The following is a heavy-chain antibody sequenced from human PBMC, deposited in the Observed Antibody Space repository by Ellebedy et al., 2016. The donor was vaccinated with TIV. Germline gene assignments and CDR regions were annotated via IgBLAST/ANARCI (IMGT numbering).Heavy chain of an antibody. CDR2: IYYSGST. Sequence: MPSETLSLTCTVSGGSITNYYWSRIRQPPGKGLEWIGYIYYSGSTDYNPSLKSRVTISVDTSKNQFSLKLNSVTAADTAVYYCVRGFGFFDYWGQGTLVTVST. CDR1: GGSITNYY. D-gene: IGHD3-10*01. CDR3: VRGFGFFDY. V-gene: IGHV4-59*08. J-gene: IGHJ4*02.